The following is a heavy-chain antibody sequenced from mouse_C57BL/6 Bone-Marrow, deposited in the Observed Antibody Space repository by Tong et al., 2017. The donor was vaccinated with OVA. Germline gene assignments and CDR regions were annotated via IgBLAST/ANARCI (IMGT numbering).Heavy chain of an antibody. Sequence: VQLQESGPGLVAPSQSLSITCTVSWFSLTGYGVNWVRQPPGKGLEWLGMIWGDGSTDYNSALKSRLSINKDNSKSIDFLKMNRLKIDDTARYDCAGDEGLLRLHGHWSQGTTLSVSS. CDR1: WFSLTGYG. D-gene: IGHD1-2*01. CDR3: AGDEGLLRLHGH. J-gene: IGHJ2*01. CDR2: IWGDGST. V-gene: IGHV2-6-7*01.